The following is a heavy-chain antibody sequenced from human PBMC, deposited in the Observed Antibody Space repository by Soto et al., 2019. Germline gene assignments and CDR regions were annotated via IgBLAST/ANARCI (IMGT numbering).Heavy chain of an antibody. V-gene: IGHV3-23*01. Sequence: PGGSLRLSCAASGFTFSSYAMSWVRQAPGKGLEWVSAISGSGGSTYYADSVKGRFTISRDNSKNTLYLQMNSLRAEDTAVYYCAKEEGYYGSWPVLSNGLDPWGQGTRVTASS. D-gene: IGHD3-10*01. CDR3: AKEEGYYGSWPVLSNGLDP. CDR1: GFTFSSYA. CDR2: ISGSGGST. J-gene: IGHJ5*02.